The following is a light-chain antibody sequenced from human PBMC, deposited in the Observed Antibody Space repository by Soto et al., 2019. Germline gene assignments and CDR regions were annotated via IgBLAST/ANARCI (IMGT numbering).Light chain of an antibody. CDR3: QVWDSSSDHPVV. CDR1: NIESKS. J-gene: IGLJ2*01. V-gene: IGLV3-21*04. Sequence: SYELTQPPSVSVAPGKTARITCGGNNIESKSVHWYQQKPGQAPVVVIFYDSDRPSGIPERFSGSNSGNTATLTISRVEAGDEADYSCQVWDSSSDHPVVFGGGTKLTVL. CDR2: YDS.